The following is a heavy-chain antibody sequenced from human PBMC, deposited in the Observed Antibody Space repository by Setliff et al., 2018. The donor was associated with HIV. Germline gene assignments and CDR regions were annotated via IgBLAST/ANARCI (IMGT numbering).Heavy chain of an antibody. Sequence: VASVKVSCKTSGYKFNIFGVSWVRQAPGQGLEWMGWISGNNRITYYAQNFQSRVTLTTDTSTSTSNMELRSLRSDDTAVYYCARNFGLSPSGKYYYYYGMDIWGQGTTVTV. CDR3: ARNFGLSPSGKYYYYYGMDI. V-gene: IGHV1-18*01. CDR2: ISGNNRIT. D-gene: IGHD3-10*01. CDR1: GYKFNIFG. J-gene: IGHJ6*02.